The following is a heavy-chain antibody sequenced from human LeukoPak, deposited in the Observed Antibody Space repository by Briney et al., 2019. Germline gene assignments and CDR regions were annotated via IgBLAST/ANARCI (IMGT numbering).Heavy chain of an antibody. J-gene: IGHJ4*02. Sequence: GGSLRLSCAASGFTFSSYAMSWVRQAPGKGLEWVSAIGGRDGSTYYADSVKGRFTISRDNSKNTLYVQMNSLRAEDTAVYYCAKGHYYGSGSLDYWGQGSLVTVSS. CDR1: GFTFSSYA. D-gene: IGHD3-10*01. V-gene: IGHV3-23*01. CDR3: AKGHYYGSGSLDY. CDR2: IGGRDGST.